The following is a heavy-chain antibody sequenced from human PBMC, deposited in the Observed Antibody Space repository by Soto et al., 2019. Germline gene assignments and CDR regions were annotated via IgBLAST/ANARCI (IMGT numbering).Heavy chain of an antibody. Sequence: ASVKVSCKASGYTFTGYYLHWVRQAPGQGLEWMGWINPNGGGRNYAQKFQGRVTMTRDTSINTAYMELNNLGSDDTAVYYCTRDYGGYCRGDDCYFGSLESWGQGTLVTVS. J-gene: IGHJ5*01. D-gene: IGHD2-15*01. CDR3: TRDYGGYCRGDDCYFGSLES. CDR2: INPNGGGR. CDR1: GYTFTGYY. V-gene: IGHV1-2*02.